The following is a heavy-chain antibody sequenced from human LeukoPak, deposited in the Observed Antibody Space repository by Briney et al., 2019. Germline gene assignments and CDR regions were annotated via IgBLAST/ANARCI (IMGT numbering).Heavy chain of an antibody. CDR1: GYTFTGYY. D-gene: IGHD1-26*01. CDR2: INANSGGT. Sequence: ASVKVSCKASGYTFTGYYIHWVRQAPGQGLEWMGLINANSGGTHYAQKFQGRVTMTRDTSISTAYMELSRLRSDDTAVYYCARDISGSFDCWGQGTLVTVS. J-gene: IGHJ4*02. CDR3: ARDISGSFDC. V-gene: IGHV1-2*02.